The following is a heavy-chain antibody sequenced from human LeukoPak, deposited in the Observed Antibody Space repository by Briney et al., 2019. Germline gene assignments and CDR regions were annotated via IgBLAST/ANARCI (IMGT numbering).Heavy chain of an antibody. D-gene: IGHD3-22*01. Sequence: SVKVSCKASGGTFSNYAVSWVRQAPGQGLEWMGGFIPVFGPANYAQKFQGRVTMTRDTSTSTVYMELSSLRSEDTAVYYCAREREDYDSSGYYYVFYYWGQGTLVTVSS. J-gene: IGHJ4*02. CDR2: FIPVFGPA. V-gene: IGHV1-69*05. CDR3: AREREDYDSSGYYYVFYY. CDR1: GGTFSNYA.